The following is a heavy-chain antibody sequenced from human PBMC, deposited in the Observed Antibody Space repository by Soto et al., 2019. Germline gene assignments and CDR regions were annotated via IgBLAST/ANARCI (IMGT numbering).Heavy chain of an antibody. Sequence: ASVKVSCKAPGYTFTSYGSSWVRQAPGQGLEWMGWISAYNGNTNYAQKLQGRVTMTTDTSTSTAYMELRSLRSDDTAVYYCARVVVRYDYIWTPGTIDYWGQGTLVTVSS. V-gene: IGHV1-18*01. CDR2: ISAYNGNT. CDR1: GYTFTSYG. D-gene: IGHD3-16*01. CDR3: ARVVVRYDYIWTPGTIDY. J-gene: IGHJ4*02.